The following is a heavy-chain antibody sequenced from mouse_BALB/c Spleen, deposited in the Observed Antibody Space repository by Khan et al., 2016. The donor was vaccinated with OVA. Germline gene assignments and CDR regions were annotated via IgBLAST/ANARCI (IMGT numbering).Heavy chain of an antibody. CDR3: AKDRGYYAVDY. CDR1: GFSLTSYG. J-gene: IGHJ4*01. V-gene: IGHV2-3*01. CDR2: IWGDGNT. Sequence: QMQLEESGPGLVAPSQSLSITCPVSGFSLTSYGVSWVRQPPGKGLEWLGVIWGDGNTNFHSALRSRLSISKDNSKSQVFLKLNSLQTDDTATYYCAKDRGYYAVDYWGQGTSVTVSS.